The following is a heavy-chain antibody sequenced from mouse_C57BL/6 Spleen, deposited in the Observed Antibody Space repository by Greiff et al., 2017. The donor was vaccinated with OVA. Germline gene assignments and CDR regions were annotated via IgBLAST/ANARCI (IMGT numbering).Heavy chain of an antibody. CDR1: GFTFSSYG. V-gene: IGHV5-6*02. Sequence: EVMLVESGGDLVKPGGSLKLSCAASGFTFSSYGMSWVRQTPDKRLEWVATISSGGSYTYYPDSVKGRFTISRDNAKNTLYLQMSSLKSEDTSMYYCARMSDGYYALDDWGQGTTLTVSS. CDR2: ISSGGSYT. CDR3: ARMSDGYYALDD. J-gene: IGHJ2*01. D-gene: IGHD2-3*01.